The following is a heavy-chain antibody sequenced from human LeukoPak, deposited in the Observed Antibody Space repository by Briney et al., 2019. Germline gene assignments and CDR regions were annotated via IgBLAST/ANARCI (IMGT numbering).Heavy chain of an antibody. CDR1: GFNFNKYE. J-gene: IGHJ4*02. D-gene: IGHD6-19*01. Sequence: QPGGSLRLSCAASGFNFNKYEMNWVRQAPGKGLEWVSYINGRGATIENADSVRGRFTISRDNANHSLFLQMNSLRAEDKAVYYCARDGDNGWDFDCWGQGTLVTVSS. CDR2: INGRGATI. V-gene: IGHV3-48*03. CDR3: ARDGDNGWDFDC.